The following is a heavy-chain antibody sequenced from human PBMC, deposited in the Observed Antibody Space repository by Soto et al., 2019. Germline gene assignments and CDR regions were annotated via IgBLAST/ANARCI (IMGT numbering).Heavy chain of an antibody. CDR3: AKDPFAGWSYISAH. D-gene: IGHD3-10*01. CDR1: GFTFSTYG. V-gene: IGHV3-30*18. CDR2: ISSDGGNK. Sequence: QVQLVESGGGVVQPGRSLRLSCAASGFTFSTYGMHWVRQAPGKGLEWVALISSDGGNKYYGDSVKGRFTISRDNPKNTLYLKMNSLRVEDTAVYYCAKDPFAGWSYISAHWGQGTLVTVSS. J-gene: IGHJ4*02.